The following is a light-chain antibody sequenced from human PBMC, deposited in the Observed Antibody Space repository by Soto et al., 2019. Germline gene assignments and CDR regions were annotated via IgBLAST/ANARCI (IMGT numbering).Light chain of an antibody. CDR2: DAS. Sequence: DIQMTQSPSTLSASVGDRVTITCRARQSISSWLAWYQQKLGRAPRLLIYDASSLESGVPSRFSGSGYGTEFSLTVSCLQPGDFATYYCQQYNTYSSLTFGGGTKVEIK. V-gene: IGKV1-5*01. CDR3: QQYNTYSSLT. CDR1: QSISSW. J-gene: IGKJ4*01.